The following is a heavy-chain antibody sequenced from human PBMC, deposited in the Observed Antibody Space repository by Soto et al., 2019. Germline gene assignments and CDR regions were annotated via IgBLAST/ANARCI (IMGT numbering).Heavy chain of an antibody. CDR3: TRDHGYGYGMDV. D-gene: IGHD5-12*01. Sequence: GGSLRLSCAASGFTFSTYGMNWVRQAPGKGLEWISYITKSSKTIYYADSVKGRFTISRDNAKNSLYLQMNSLRAEDTAVYYCTRDHGYGYGMDVWGQGTTVTVSS. V-gene: IGHV3-48*01. CDR2: ITKSSKTI. J-gene: IGHJ6*02. CDR1: GFTFSTYG.